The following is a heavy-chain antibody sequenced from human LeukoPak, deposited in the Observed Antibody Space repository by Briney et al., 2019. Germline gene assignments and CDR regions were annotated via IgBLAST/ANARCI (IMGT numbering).Heavy chain of an antibody. Sequence: SETLSLTCTVSGGSISSYYWTWIRQPTGKGLEWIGRIYTTGSTKYNPSLKSRVTMSVDTSKNQFSLKLSSVTAADTAVYYCARGYTSGSSYYSDYWGQGTLVTVSS. CDR3: ARGYTSGSSYYSDY. V-gene: IGHV4-4*07. CDR1: GGSISSYY. CDR2: IYTTGST. J-gene: IGHJ4*02. D-gene: IGHD6-19*01.